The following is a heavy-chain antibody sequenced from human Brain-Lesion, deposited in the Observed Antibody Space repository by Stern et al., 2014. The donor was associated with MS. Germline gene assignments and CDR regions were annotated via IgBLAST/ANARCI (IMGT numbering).Heavy chain of an antibody. D-gene: IGHD3-22*01. CDR1: GYTFTGYY. CDR3: ATYYYDATGYNDF. CDR2: INPKRGGT. J-gene: IGHJ4*02. Sequence: QMQLVQSGAEVKKPGASVKVSCKASGYTFTGYYMHWVRQAPGQGLEWMGWINPKRGGTNYAQKFQGGVTMTRDTSINTAYMELSRLRSDDTAVYYCATYYYDATGYNDFWGQGTLVTVSS. V-gene: IGHV1-2*02.